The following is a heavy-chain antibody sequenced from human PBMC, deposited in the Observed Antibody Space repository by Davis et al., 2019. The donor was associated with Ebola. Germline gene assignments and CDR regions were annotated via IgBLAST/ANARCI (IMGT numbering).Heavy chain of an antibody. CDR1: GYTFKNYA. V-gene: IGHV1-18*01. CDR2: ISAYNGNT. Sequence: ASVKVSCKASGYTFKNYAISWVRQAPGQGLEWMGWISAYNGNTNYAQILQGRVTMTTDTSTGTAYMELRSLRSEDTAVYYCARDIGGAAAGNGDYWGQGTLVTVSS. CDR3: ARDIGGAAAGNGDY. J-gene: IGHJ4*02. D-gene: IGHD6-13*01.